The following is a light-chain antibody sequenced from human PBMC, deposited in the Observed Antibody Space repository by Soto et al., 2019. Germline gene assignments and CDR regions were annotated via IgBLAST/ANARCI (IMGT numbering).Light chain of an antibody. CDR1: TGTVTGGYY. CDR2: STS. J-gene: IGLJ3*02. CDR3: LLYYGGAWV. V-gene: IGLV7-43*01. Sequence: QAVVTQEPSVTVSPGGTVTLTCASSTGTVTGGYYPNWFQQKPGQPPRTLIYSTSNKQSWTPARFSGSLLGGKAALTLSGVQPEDEADYYCLLYYGGAWVFGGGTKVTVL.